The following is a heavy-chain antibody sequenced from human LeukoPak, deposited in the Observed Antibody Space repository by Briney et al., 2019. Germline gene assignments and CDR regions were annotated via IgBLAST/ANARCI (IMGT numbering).Heavy chain of an antibody. Sequence: PSETLSLTCAVYGGSFSGYYWSWIRQPPGKGLEWIGEINHSGSTNYNPSLKSQVTISVDTSKNQFSLKLSSVTAADTAVYYCARVQDVQLVDYWGQGTLVTVSS. CDR2: INHSGST. CDR3: ARVQDVQLVDY. D-gene: IGHD1-1*01. V-gene: IGHV4-34*01. J-gene: IGHJ4*02. CDR1: GGSFSGYY.